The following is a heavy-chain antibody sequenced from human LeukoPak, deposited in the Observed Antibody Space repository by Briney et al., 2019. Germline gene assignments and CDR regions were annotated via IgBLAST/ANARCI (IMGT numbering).Heavy chain of an antibody. Sequence: ASVKVSCKASGYAFTGYYIHWVRQAPGQGLEWMGRINPNTGGTDYAQKFQGRVTMTRDTSITTDYKELIRLTSNDTAIYYCAKVPPSITAAGNWLGPWGQGALVTVSS. CDR1: GYAFTGYY. V-gene: IGHV1-2*06. J-gene: IGHJ5*02. CDR2: INPNTGGT. CDR3: AKVPPSITAAGNWLGP. D-gene: IGHD6-13*01.